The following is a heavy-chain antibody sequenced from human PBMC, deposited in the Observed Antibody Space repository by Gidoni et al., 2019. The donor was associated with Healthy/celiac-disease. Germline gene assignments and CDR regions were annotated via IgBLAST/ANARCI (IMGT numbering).Heavy chain of an antibody. D-gene: IGHD7-27*01. J-gene: IGHJ6*02. V-gene: IGHV3-15*01. CDR2: IKSKTDGGTT. CDR1: GFTFSNAW. Sequence: EVQLVESGGGLVKPGGSLRLSCAASGFTFSNAWMRWVRQAPGKGLEWVGRIKSKTDGGTTDYAAPVKGRFTISRDDSKNTLYLQMNSLKTEDTAVYYCTTEGSKPLGYYYYGMDVWGQGTTVTVSS. CDR3: TTEGSKPLGYYYYGMDV.